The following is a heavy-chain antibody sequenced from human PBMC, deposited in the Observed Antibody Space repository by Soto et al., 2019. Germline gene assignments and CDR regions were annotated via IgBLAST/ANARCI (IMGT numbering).Heavy chain of an antibody. CDR3: AKDRLANPPYYYYYYGLDV. V-gene: IGHV3-30*18. D-gene: IGHD6-25*01. CDR1: GFTFSIYV. CDR2: ISYDGSNK. J-gene: IGHJ6*02. Sequence: SLRLSCAASGFTFSIYVMHWVRQSPCKLREWVAIISYDGSNKYYAESVKGRFTISRDKSKNTLYLQMNSLRAADTAVYYCAKDRLANPPYYYYYYGLDVWGQGTTVTVSS.